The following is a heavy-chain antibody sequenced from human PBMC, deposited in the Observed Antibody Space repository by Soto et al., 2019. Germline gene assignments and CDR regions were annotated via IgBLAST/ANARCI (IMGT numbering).Heavy chain of an antibody. J-gene: IGHJ4*02. Sequence: SETLSLTCTVSGGSISSSSYYWGWIRQPPGKGLEWIGSIYYSGSTYYNPSLKSRVTISVDTSKNHFSLKLSSVTAADTAVYYCASGLTTGIYYFDYWGQGTLVTVSS. CDR1: GGSISSSSYY. CDR2: IYYSGST. D-gene: IGHD2-8*02. V-gene: IGHV4-39*01. CDR3: ASGLTTGIYYFDY.